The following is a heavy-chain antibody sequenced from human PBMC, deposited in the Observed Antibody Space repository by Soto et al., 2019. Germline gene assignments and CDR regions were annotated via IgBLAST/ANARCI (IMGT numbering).Heavy chain of an antibody. CDR2: ISAYDGTT. CDR3: ATHPPSGP. CDR1: GYTFTNFG. V-gene: IGHV1-18*01. J-gene: IGHJ5*02. Sequence: GASVKVSCKASGYTFTNFGVSWVRQAPGQGLEWMGWISAYDGTTNYAQKFQGRATMTTDTSTSTAYMELTSLRSDDTAVYYCATHPPSGPWGQGTLVTVSS. D-gene: IGHD6-6*01.